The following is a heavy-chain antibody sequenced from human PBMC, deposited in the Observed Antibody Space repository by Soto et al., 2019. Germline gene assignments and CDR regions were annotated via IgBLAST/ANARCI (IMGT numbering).Heavy chain of an antibody. Sequence: QVQLVQSAAEVKKPGASVKVSCKASGYSFTSYGISWVRRAPGQGLEWMGWISPYNGHTQFAQRFQGRVTMTTDTSTTTAYMELRNLRSDDTAHYYCARDLTIVPATHPRLENYGMDVWGQGTTVIVSS. CDR3: ARDLTIVPATHPRLENYGMDV. CDR1: GYSFTSYG. CDR2: ISPYNGHT. D-gene: IGHD2-2*01. V-gene: IGHV1-18*01. J-gene: IGHJ6*02.